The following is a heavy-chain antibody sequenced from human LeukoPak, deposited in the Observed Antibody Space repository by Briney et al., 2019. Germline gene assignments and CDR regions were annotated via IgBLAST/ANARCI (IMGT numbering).Heavy chain of an antibody. D-gene: IGHD1-14*01. CDR3: ARDIKSHYLDY. V-gene: IGHV3-30-3*01. CDR1: GFTFSSYA. CDR2: ISYDGSNK. Sequence: PGGSLRLSCAASGFTFSSYAMHWVRQAPGKGLEWVAVISYDGSNKYYADSVKGRFTISRDNSKNTLYLQMNSLRAEDTAVYYCARDIKSHYLDYWGQGTLVTVSS. J-gene: IGHJ4*01.